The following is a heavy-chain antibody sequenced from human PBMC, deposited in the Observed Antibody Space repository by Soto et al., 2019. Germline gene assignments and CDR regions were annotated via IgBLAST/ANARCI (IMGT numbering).Heavy chain of an antibody. D-gene: IGHD4-17*01. CDR3: ALDWYYGDYASYDFDS. J-gene: IGHJ4*02. CDR2: ISSSSSYI. V-gene: IGHV3-21*01. CDR1: GFTFSSYS. Sequence: EVQLLASGGGMVKPGGSLRLSCAASGFTFSSYSMNSVRQAQGKGLEWVSSISSSSSYIYYADSLKGRFTISRDNAKNSLYLPLNSLRAEDTGVYYWALDWYYGDYASYDFDSWGQGTLVTVSS.